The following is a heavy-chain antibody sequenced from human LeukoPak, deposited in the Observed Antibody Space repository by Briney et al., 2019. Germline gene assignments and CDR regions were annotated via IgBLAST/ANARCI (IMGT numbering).Heavy chain of an antibody. Sequence: PSETLSLTCAVSGGSISSSSYYWGWIRQPPGKGLEWIGSIYYSGSTYYNPSLKSRVTISVDTSKNQFSLKLSSVTAADTAVYYCADGDFWSGYLDYWGQGTLVTVSS. CDR3: ADGDFWSGYLDY. CDR1: GGSISSSSYY. CDR2: IYYSGST. J-gene: IGHJ4*02. V-gene: IGHV4-39*01. D-gene: IGHD3-3*01.